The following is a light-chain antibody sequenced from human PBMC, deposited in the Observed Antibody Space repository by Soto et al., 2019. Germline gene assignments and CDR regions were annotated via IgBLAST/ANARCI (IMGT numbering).Light chain of an antibody. J-gene: IGLJ1*01. Sequence: QSDLTQPASVSASPGQSITISCTGASSDVVGYNYVSWYQQYPGRAPTLILYEVSERPSGVPDRFSGSKSGNTASLTVSGLQPEDEADYYCSSFGASHVFGTGTKLTVL. V-gene: IGLV2-8*01. CDR1: SSDVVGYNY. CDR3: SSFGASHV. CDR2: EVS.